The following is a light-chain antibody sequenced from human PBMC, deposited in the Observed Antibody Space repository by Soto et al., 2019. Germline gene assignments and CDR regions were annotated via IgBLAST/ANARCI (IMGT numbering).Light chain of an antibody. CDR1: QSVSSN. J-gene: IGKJ1*01. CDR2: GAS. CDR3: QHYNSWPRA. V-gene: IGKV3-15*01. Sequence: EMVVTQSPATLSVSPEERATLSCRASQSVSSNLAWYQQKPGQAPRLLIYGASTRATGVPARFSGSGSGTEFTLTISSLQSEDFAVYHCQHYNSWPRAFGQGTKVESK.